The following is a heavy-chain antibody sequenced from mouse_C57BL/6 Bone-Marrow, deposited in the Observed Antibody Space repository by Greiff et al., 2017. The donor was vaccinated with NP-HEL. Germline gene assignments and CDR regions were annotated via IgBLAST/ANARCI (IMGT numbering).Heavy chain of an antibody. D-gene: IGHD1-1*01. Sequence: VQLQQPGAELVMPGASVKLSCKASGYTFTSYWMHWVKQRPGQGLEWIGEIDPSDSYTNYNQKFKGKSTLTLDKSSSTAYMQLSSLTSEDSAVYYCARSTVVATRAMDYWGQGTSVTVSS. V-gene: IGHV1-69*01. CDR3: ARSTVVATRAMDY. CDR1: GYTFTSYW. CDR2: IDPSDSYT. J-gene: IGHJ4*01.